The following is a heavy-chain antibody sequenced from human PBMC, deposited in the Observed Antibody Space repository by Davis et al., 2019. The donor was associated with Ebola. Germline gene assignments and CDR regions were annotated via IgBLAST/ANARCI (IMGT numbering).Heavy chain of an antibody. Sequence: GESLKISCAASGFTFSSYSMNWVRQAPGKGLEWVSSISSSSNYIYYADSVKGRFTISRDSSKNTVYLQMSSLGAEDTAVYYCARAEDDYGEYPDALDIWGQGTLVTVSS. CDR1: GFTFSSYS. V-gene: IGHV3-21*04. CDR3: ARAEDDYGEYPDALDI. J-gene: IGHJ3*02. D-gene: IGHD4-17*01. CDR2: ISSSSNYI.